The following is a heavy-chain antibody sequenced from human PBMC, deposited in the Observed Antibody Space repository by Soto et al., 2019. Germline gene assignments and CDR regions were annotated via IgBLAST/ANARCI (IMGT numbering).Heavy chain of an antibody. CDR3: ARMIFGRSGAYYIDS. J-gene: IGHJ4*02. Sequence: GSGPTLVKPTQALTLTCTFSGFSLSASRISISWIRQPPGKALEWLARIDWDDAKYFNTSLKTRLTVSKDTSKTQVVLTMTNMDPVDTCTYYCARMIFGRSGAYYIDSWGQGILVTVSS. CDR2: IDWDDAK. CDR1: GFSLSASRIS. D-gene: IGHD3-3*01. V-gene: IGHV2-70*11.